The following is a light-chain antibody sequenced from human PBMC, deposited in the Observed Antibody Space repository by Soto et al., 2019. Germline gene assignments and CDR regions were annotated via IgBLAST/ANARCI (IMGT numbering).Light chain of an antibody. CDR2: GAS. J-gene: IGKJ4*01. Sequence: DIVMTQYPATLSVSPGERATLSCRASRGISNNLAWYQQRPGQAPRPLIYGASTRDTGVPARFSGSWSGTEFPLTISSLQSEDFAVYYCQQYEEWPPLTFGGGTRVEIK. V-gene: IGKV3-15*01. CDR3: QQYEEWPPLT. CDR1: RGISNN.